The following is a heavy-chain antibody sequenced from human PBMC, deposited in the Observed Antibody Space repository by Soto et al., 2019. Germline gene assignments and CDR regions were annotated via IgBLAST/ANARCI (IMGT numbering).Heavy chain of an antibody. D-gene: IGHD3-10*01. CDR3: AKGPHSASGYYYMDV. V-gene: IGHV3-21*01. Sequence: GGSLRLSCAASGFTFSSYSMNWVRQAPGKGLEWVSSISSSSSYIYYADSVKGRFTISRDNAKNSLYLQMNSLRAEDTALFFFAKGPHSASGYYYMDVWGKGTTVTVSS. CDR1: GFTFSSYS. CDR2: ISSSSSYI. J-gene: IGHJ6*03.